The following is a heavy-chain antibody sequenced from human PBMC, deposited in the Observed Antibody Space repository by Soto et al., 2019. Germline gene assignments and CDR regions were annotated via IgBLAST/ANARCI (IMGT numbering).Heavy chain of an antibody. Sequence: SETLSLTCTVSGGSISSGGYYWSWIRQHPGKVLEWIGYIYYSGSTYYNPSLKSRVTISVDTSKNQFSLKLSSVTAADTAVYYCARAGSEFSSGYYEQLFDYWGQGTLVTVSS. CDR3: ARAGSEFSSGYYEQLFDY. J-gene: IGHJ4*02. CDR1: GGSISSGGYY. V-gene: IGHV4-31*03. CDR2: IYYSGST. D-gene: IGHD3-22*01.